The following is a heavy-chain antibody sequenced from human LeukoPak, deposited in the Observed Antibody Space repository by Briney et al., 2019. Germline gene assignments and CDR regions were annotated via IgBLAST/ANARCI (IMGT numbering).Heavy chain of an antibody. CDR3: ARDQRPSTVMNYYYGMDV. J-gene: IGHJ6*02. D-gene: IGHD4-4*01. CDR2: IYYSGSN. V-gene: IGHV4-31*11. CDR1: GGSISSGGYC. Sequence: SGTLCLSCAVSGGSISSGGYCWSWIRQHPGKGLEWIGYIYYSGSNYYNPSLKSRVTISVDTSKNQYTLKLSSVTAADTAVYYCARDQRPSTVMNYYYGMDVWGQGTTVTVSS.